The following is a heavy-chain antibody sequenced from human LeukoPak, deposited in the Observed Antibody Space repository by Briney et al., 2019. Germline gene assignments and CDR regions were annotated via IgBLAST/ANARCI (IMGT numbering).Heavy chain of an antibody. V-gene: IGHV4-4*07. D-gene: IGHD6-13*01. CDR2: IYTSGST. CDR1: GGSISSYY. J-gene: IGHJ4*02. Sequence: SETLSLTCTVSGGSISSYYWSWIRQPAGKGLEWIGRIYTSGSTNYNPSLKSRVTISVDTSKNQFSLKLSSVTAADTAVYYCASGSGGYGSTWYESRGVFDYWGQGTLVAVSS. CDR3: ASGSGGYGSTWYESRGVFDY.